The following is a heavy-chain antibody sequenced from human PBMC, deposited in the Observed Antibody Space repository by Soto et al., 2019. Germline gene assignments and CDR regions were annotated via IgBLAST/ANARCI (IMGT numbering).Heavy chain of an antibody. J-gene: IGHJ6*02. CDR2: IYHSGST. V-gene: IGHV4-4*02. CDR3: ARSPDSSGYYPRRYYYGMDV. CDR1: GGSISSSNW. Sequence: PSETLSLTCAFSGGSISSSNWWSWVRQPPGKGLEWIGEIYHSGSTNYNPSLKSRVTISVNTSKNQFSLKLSSVTAADTAVYYCARSPDSSGYYPRRYYYGMDVWGQGTTVTVS. D-gene: IGHD3-22*01.